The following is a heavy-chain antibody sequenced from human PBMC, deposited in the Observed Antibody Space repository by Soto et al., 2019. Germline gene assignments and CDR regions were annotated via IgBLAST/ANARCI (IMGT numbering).Heavy chain of an antibody. D-gene: IGHD3-10*01. CDR2: IWYDGSNK. Sequence: QVQLVESGGGVVQPGRSLRLSCVASGFTFSDDGMHWVRQAPGKGLEWVAVIWYDGSNKYYGDSVKGRFTISRDNSKNTLYLQMNSLRAEDTAVYYCARDEDYYGSGTYYNYGMDVWGQGTTVTVS. CDR1: GFTFSDDG. J-gene: IGHJ6*02. CDR3: ARDEDYYGSGTYYNYGMDV. V-gene: IGHV3-33*01.